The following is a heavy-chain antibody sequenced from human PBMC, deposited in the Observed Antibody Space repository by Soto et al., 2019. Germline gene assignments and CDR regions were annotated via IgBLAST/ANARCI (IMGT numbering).Heavy chain of an antibody. CDR1: GASISSSNW. CDR2: IFHSGST. J-gene: IGHJ3*02. CDR3: AYSTGWYRHDI. Sequence: SETLSLTCAVSGASISSSNWWTWVRQPPGKGLEWIGEIFHSGSTNYNPSLKSRVTISVDKSKNQLSLKLSSVTAADTAVYYCAYSTGWYRHDIWGQGTLVTVSS. D-gene: IGHD6-19*01. V-gene: IGHV4-4*02.